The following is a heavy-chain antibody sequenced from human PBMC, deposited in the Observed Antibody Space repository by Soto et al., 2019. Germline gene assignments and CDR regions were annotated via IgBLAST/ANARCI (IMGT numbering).Heavy chain of an antibody. D-gene: IGHD3-9*01. CDR3: ATSRGEYDILTGYYNFGAFEI. CDR1: GYSFTSYW. J-gene: IGHJ3*02. CDR2: IYPGDSDT. Sequence: GESLKISCKGSGYSFTSYWIGWVRQMPGKGLEWMGIIYPGDSDTRYSPSFQGQVTISADKSISTAYLQWSSLKASDTAMYYCATSRGEYDILTGYYNFGAFEIWGQGTMVTVSS. V-gene: IGHV5-51*01.